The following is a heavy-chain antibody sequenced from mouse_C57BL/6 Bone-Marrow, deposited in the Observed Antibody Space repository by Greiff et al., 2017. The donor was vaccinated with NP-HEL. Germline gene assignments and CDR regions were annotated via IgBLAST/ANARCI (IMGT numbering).Heavy chain of an antibody. CDR1: GYTFTSYW. D-gene: IGHD3-2*02. J-gene: IGHJ2*01. Sequence: QVQLKQPGTELVKPGASVKLSCKASGYTFTSYWMHWVKQRPGQGLEWIGNINPSNGGTNYNEKFKSKATLTVDKSSSTAYMQLSSLTSEDSAVYYCARSGADSSGSLDYWGQGTTLTVSS. V-gene: IGHV1-53*01. CDR3: ARSGADSSGSLDY. CDR2: INPSNGGT.